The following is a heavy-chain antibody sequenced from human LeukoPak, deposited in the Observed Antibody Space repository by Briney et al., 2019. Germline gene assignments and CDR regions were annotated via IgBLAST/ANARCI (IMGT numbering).Heavy chain of an antibody. CDR1: GGSVSSGSHY. CDR3: ARVNDFWSGPFDY. V-gene: IGHV4-61*01. D-gene: IGHD3-3*01. Sequence: PSETLSLTCTVSGGSVSSGSHYWSWIRQPPGKGLEWIGYIYYSWSTNYNPSLKSRVTISVDTSKNQFSLKLSSVTAADTAVYYCARVNDFWSGPFDYWGQGTLVTVSS. CDR2: IYYSWST. J-gene: IGHJ4*02.